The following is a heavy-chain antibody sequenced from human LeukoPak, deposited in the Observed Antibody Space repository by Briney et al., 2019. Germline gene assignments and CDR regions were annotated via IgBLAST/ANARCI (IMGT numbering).Heavy chain of an antibody. D-gene: IGHD5-12*01. CDR2: IYSGGST. CDR3: AQARSSSGYRPLGLY. CDR1: GFTVSSNY. V-gene: IGHV3-53*01. J-gene: IGHJ4*02. Sequence: GGSLRLSCAASGFTVSSNYMSWVRQAPGTGLEWVSVIYSGGSTYYAASVKGRFTISRDNSKNTLYLQMNSLRAEDTAVYYCAQARSSSGYRPLGLYWGQGTLVTVSS.